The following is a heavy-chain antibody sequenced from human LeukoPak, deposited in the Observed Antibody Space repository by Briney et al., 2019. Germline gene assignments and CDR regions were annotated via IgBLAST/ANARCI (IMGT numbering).Heavy chain of an antibody. CDR3: AGPVPAAAIPK. V-gene: IGHV4-39*07. D-gene: IGHD2-2*02. Sequence: PSETLSLTCTVSGGSISSTTYYWGWIRQPPGKGLECVGNIYYSGNTYYNPSLKSRVTISVDTSKNQFSLKLSSVTAADTAVYFCAGPVPAAAIPKWGQGTLVTVSS. CDR2: IYYSGNT. J-gene: IGHJ4*02. CDR1: GGSISSTTYY.